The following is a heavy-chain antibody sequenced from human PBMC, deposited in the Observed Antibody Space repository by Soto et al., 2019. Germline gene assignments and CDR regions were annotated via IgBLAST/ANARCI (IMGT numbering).Heavy chain of an antibody. Sequence: GSLRLSCAASGLTFTNAWMSWFRQAPGKGLEWIGHIKNKKDGGTTDYAAPVKGRFTISRDDSRNTLYLQMNSLRTEDTAMYYCTTDPGDYEDFWGQGTQVTVSS. J-gene: IGHJ4*02. D-gene: IGHD4-17*01. CDR3: TTDPGDYEDF. V-gene: IGHV3-15*01. CDR2: IKNKKDGGTT. CDR1: GLTFTNAW.